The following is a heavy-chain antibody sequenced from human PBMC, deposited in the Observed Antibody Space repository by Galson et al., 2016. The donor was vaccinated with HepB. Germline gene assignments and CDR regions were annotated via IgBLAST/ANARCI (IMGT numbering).Heavy chain of an antibody. Sequence: ETLSLTCTVSSGSISSVNFYWGWIRQPPGKGLEWIGSVSYSVSTYYNPSLKSRVTISVDTSKNEFSLNVSSVTAADMAVYYCARHTRFGELLPFDFWGQGTLVTVSS. CDR3: ARHTRFGELLPFDF. CDR1: SGSISSVNFY. J-gene: IGHJ4*02. D-gene: IGHD3-10*01. V-gene: IGHV4-39*01. CDR2: VSYSVST.